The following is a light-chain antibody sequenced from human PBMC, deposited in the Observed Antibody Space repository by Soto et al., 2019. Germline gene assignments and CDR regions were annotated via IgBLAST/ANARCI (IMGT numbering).Light chain of an antibody. CDR3: QSYDSSLSGSL. V-gene: IGLV1-40*01. CDR1: SSNIGAGYD. CDR2: GNS. J-gene: IGLJ2*01. Sequence: QTVVTQPPSVSGAPGQRVTISCTGSSSNIGAGYDVHWYQQLPGTAPKLLIYGNSNRPSGVPDRFSGSKSGTSASLAITGLQAEDEADYYFQSYDSSLSGSLFGGGTKVAVL.